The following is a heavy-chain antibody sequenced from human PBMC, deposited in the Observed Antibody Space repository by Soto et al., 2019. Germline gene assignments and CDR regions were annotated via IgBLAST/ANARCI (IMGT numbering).Heavy chain of an antibody. Sequence: GGSLRLSCAASGFTFSDYSMDWVRQAPGKGLEWVSSISSSSSYIYYADSMKGRFTISRDNAKNSLYLQMNSVRAEDTAVYYCARGIPVASVDYWRPGTLVTVYS. CDR1: GFTFSDYS. V-gene: IGHV3-21*01. CDR2: ISSSSSYI. J-gene: IGHJ4*02. D-gene: IGHD6-19*01. CDR3: ARGIPVASVDY.